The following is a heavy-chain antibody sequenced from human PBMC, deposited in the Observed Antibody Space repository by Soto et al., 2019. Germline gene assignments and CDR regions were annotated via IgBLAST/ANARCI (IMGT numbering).Heavy chain of an antibody. Sequence: ASVKVSCKASGYTFTSYGISWVRQAPGQGLEWMGWISAYNGNTNYAQKLQGRVTMTTDTSTSTAYMELRSLRSDDTAVYYCARDLEAGIYDYVWGSYLDYWGQGTLVTVSS. V-gene: IGHV1-18*01. CDR1: GYTFTSYG. J-gene: IGHJ4*02. CDR2: ISAYNGNT. D-gene: IGHD3-16*02. CDR3: ARDLEAGIYDYVWGSYLDY.